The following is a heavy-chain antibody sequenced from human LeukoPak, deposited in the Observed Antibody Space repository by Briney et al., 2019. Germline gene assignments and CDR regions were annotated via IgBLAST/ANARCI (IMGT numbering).Heavy chain of an antibody. Sequence: GGSLRLSCAASGFTFSTFAMHWVRQAPGKGLEWVALISFDGSNKYYADSVKGRFTISRDNSKNTLYLQMNSLRAEDTAVYYCGRGSGGGVLWFGESFDYWGQGSLVTVSS. D-gene: IGHD3-10*01. V-gene: IGHV3-30-3*01. CDR1: GFTFSTFA. J-gene: IGHJ4*02. CDR3: GRGSGGGVLWFGESFDY. CDR2: ISFDGSNK.